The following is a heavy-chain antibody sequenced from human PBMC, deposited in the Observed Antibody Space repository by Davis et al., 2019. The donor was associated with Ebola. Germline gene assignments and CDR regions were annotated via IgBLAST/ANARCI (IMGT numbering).Heavy chain of an antibody. CDR3: ARRGDNWNYGRFDWFDP. J-gene: IGHJ5*02. CDR1: GYSFTSYW. D-gene: IGHD1-7*01. V-gene: IGHV5-51*01. Sequence: GGSLRLSCKGSGYSFTSYWISWVRQMPGKGLEWMGIIYPGDSDTRYSPSFQGQVTISADKSISTAYLQWSSLKASDTAMYYCARRGDNWNYGRFDWFDPWGQGTLVTVSS. CDR2: IYPGDSDT.